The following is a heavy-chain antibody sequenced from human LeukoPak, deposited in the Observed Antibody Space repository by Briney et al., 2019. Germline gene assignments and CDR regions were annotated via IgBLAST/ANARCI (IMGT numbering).Heavy chain of an antibody. CDR2: TYYRSKWYN. CDR1: GDSVSSNSAA. Sequence: SQTLSLTCAISGDSVSSNSAAWSWIRPSPSRGLEWLGRTYYRSKWYNDYAVTVKSRITVNPDISKNQFSLQLNSVTPEDTAVYYCARATTSGEYDYWGQGTLVTVSS. J-gene: IGHJ4*02. V-gene: IGHV6-1*01. D-gene: IGHD3-16*01. CDR3: ARATTSGEYDY.